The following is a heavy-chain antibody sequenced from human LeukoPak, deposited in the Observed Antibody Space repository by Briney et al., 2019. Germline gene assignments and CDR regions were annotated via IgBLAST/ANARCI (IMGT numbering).Heavy chain of an antibody. Sequence: GGSLRLSCAASGFTFSSYGMHWVRQAPGKGLEWVSAISGSGGSTYYADSVKGRFTISRDNSKNSLYLQMNSLRAEDTAVYYCAKDGTGGYRGSYWVWEERNYFDYWGQGTLVTVSS. D-gene: IGHD1-26*01. CDR3: AKDGTGGYRGSYWVWEERNYFDY. CDR2: ISGSGGST. V-gene: IGHV3-23*01. J-gene: IGHJ4*02. CDR1: GFTFSSYG.